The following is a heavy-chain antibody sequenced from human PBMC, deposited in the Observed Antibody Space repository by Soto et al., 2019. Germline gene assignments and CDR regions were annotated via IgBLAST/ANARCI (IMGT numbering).Heavy chain of an antibody. CDR2: LSGSGGST. J-gene: IGHJ2*01. CDR1: GFKFSNSA. CDR3: TKAPVVWGSSLYFDR. V-gene: IGHV3-23*01. Sequence: EVQLLESGGGLVQPGGSLRLSCAASGFKFSNSAMTWVRQAPGKGLECVSSLSGSGGSTYYADSVKGRFTISRDNSKNTMYLQMNIVGDEDTAGYYCTKAPVVWGSSLYFDRWGRGTLVNVSS. D-gene: IGHD7-27*01.